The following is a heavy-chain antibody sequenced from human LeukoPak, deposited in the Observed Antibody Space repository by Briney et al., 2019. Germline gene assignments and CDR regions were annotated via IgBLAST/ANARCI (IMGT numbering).Heavy chain of an antibody. D-gene: IGHD6-13*01. V-gene: IGHV1-46*01. Sequence: GGSLRLSCAASGFTFTSYYMHWVRQAPGQGLEWMGIINPSGGSTSYAQKFQGRVTMTRDTSTSTVYMELSSLRSEDTAVYYCARQAAAGIVGFDYWGQGTLVTVSS. CDR1: GFTFTSYY. J-gene: IGHJ4*02. CDR2: INPSGGST. CDR3: ARQAAAGIVGFDY.